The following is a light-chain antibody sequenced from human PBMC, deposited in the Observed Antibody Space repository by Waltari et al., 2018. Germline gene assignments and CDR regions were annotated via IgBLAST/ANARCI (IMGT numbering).Light chain of an antibody. J-gene: IGKJ2*01. CDR2: WAS. V-gene: IGKV4-1*01. CDR1: QTVLYNSNNKNY. Sequence: DIVMTQSPDSLAVSMGERATINCKSSQTVLYNSNNKNYLAWYQQKPGQPPQLLVYWASILYAGVPDRFSGSGSGTDFTLTISSLQAEDVAVYYCQQYYTTPYTFGQGTKLEIK. CDR3: QQYYTTPYT.